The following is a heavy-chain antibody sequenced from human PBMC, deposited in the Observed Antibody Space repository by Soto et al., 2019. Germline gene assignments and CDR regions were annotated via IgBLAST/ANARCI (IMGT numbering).Heavy chain of an antibody. D-gene: IGHD2-15*01. CDR2: IYYSGST. Sequence: QVQLQESGPGLVKPSQTLSLTCTVSGGSISSGDYYWSWIRQPPGKGLEWIGYIYYSGSTYYNPSLKSRVTISVDTSKNQFSLKPSSVTAADTAVYYCARYCSGGSCQGGGFDYWGQGTLVTVSS. J-gene: IGHJ4*02. CDR1: GGSISSGDYY. CDR3: ARYCSGGSCQGGGFDY. V-gene: IGHV4-30-4*01.